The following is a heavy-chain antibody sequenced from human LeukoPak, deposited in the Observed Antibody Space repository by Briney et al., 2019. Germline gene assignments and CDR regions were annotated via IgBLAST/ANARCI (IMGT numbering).Heavy chain of an antibody. J-gene: IGHJ4*02. Sequence: PGGSLRLSCAVSGLTLSNYGMSWVRQAPGKGLEWVAGISGSGGGTNYADSVKGRFTISRDNPKNTLYLQMDSLRAEDTAVYFCAKRGVVVRVILVGFHKEANYFDSWGQGALVTVSS. CDR3: AKRGVVVRVILVGFHKEANYFDS. V-gene: IGHV3-23*01. CDR1: GLTLSNYG. D-gene: IGHD3-10*01. CDR2: ISGSGGGT.